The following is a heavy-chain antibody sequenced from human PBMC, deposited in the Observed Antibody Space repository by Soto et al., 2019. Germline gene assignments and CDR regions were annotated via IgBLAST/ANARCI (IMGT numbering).Heavy chain of an antibody. D-gene: IGHD5-12*01. CDR1: GFTFSNAG. CDR3: TTGISKATGFDY. V-gene: IGHV3-15*01. J-gene: IGHJ4*02. Sequence: GGSLRLSCAASGFTFSNAGMSWVRQAPGKGLEWVGRIKSNSDGGTTDYAAPVKGRFTTSRDDSKNTLYLQMNSLKTEDTAVYYCTTGISKATGFDYWGQGTLVTVSS. CDR2: IKSNSDGGTT.